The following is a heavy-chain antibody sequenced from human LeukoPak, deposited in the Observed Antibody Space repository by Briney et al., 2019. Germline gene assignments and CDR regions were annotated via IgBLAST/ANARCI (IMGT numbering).Heavy chain of an antibody. Sequence: PGGSLRLSCVVSGFTFSTYDMHWVRQASGNGLEWISSIGTVDDTYYSPSVKGHFTISRDNAESSLFLQMNNLRVGDTAINYCVRGADGYDYWGQGTLVTVSS. CDR3: VRGADGYDY. CDR1: GFTFSTYD. CDR2: IGTVDDT. J-gene: IGHJ4*02. D-gene: IGHD5-12*01. V-gene: IGHV3-13*01.